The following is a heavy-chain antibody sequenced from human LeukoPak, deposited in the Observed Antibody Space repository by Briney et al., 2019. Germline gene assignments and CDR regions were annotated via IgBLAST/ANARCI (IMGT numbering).Heavy chain of an antibody. V-gene: IGHV4-61*01. CDR3: ARVAIAVEPDNWFDP. Sequence: SETLSLTCTVSGGSISSSSYYWSWIRQPPGKGLEWIGYIYYSGSTNYNPSLKSRVTISVDTSKNQFSLKLSSVTAADTAVYYCARVAIAVEPDNWFDPWGQGTLVTVSS. D-gene: IGHD6-19*01. J-gene: IGHJ5*02. CDR1: GGSISSSSYY. CDR2: IYYSGST.